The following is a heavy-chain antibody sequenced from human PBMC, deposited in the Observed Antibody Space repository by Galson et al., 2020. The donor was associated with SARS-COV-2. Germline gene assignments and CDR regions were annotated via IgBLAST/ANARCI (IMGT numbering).Heavy chain of an antibody. V-gene: IGHV3-9*01. Sequence: TGGSLRLSCAASGFTFDDYAMHWVRQAPGKGLEWVPGISWNSGSIGYADSVKGRFTISRDNAKNSLYLQMNSLRAEDTALYYCAKSMGQWLVPYDYWGQGTLVTVSS. D-gene: IGHD6-19*01. J-gene: IGHJ4*02. CDR3: AKSMGQWLVPYDY. CDR2: ISWNSGSI. CDR1: GFTFDDYA.